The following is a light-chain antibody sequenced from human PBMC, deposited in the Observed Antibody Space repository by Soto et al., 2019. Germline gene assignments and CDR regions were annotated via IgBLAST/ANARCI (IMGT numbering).Light chain of an antibody. J-gene: IGKJ5*01. CDR3: QQYGSSSEIT. V-gene: IGKV3-20*01. Sequence: IVLTQSPATLSVSPGERATLSCRASQSVAGSYLAWYQQKPGQAPRLLIYGASSRATGFPDRFSGSGSGTDFTLTISGLEPEDSAVYYCQQYGSSSEITFGQGTRLEIK. CDR1: QSVAGSY. CDR2: GAS.